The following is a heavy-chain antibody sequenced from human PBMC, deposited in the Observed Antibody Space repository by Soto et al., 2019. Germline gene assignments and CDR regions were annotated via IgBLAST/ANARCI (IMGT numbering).Heavy chain of an antibody. CDR3: ASEPGLSTSCYRGIDV. Sequence: EVQLVESGGGLVKPGGSLRLSCAASGSTFSSYSMDWVRQPPGKGLEWVSSISSSSSSIYYADSVKGRFTISRDNAKNSLYLQMNSLRAEDTAVYYCASEPGLSTSCYRGIDVWGQGTTVTVSS. V-gene: IGHV3-21*01. CDR2: ISSSSSSI. J-gene: IGHJ6*02. CDR1: GSTFSSYS. D-gene: IGHD2-2*01.